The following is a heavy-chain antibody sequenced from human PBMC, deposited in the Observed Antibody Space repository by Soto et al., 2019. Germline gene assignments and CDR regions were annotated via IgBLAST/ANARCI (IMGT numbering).Heavy chain of an antibody. CDR2: ISSSSSYI. CDR3: AREQDIKQWLVRYFCYMDV. Sequence: EVQLVESGGGLVKPGGSLRLSCAASGFTFSSYSMNWVRQAPGKGLEWVSSISSSSSYIYYADSVKGRFTISRDNAKNSLYLQMNSLRAEDTAVYYCAREQDIKQWLVRYFCYMDVWGKGTTVTVSS. J-gene: IGHJ6*03. CDR1: GFTFSSYS. D-gene: IGHD6-19*01. V-gene: IGHV3-21*01.